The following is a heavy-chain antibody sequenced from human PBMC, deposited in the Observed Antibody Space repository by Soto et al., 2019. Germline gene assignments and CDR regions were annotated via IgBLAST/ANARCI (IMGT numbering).Heavy chain of an antibody. D-gene: IGHD1-26*01. CDR2: ISGSGGST. CDR1: GFTFSSYA. CDR3: ETDLIRGGTGNKGGYYYYGMDV. J-gene: IGHJ6*02. V-gene: IGHV3-23*01. Sequence: GGSLRLSCAASGFTFSSYAMSWVRQAPGKGLEWVSAISGSGGSTYYADSVKGRFTISRDNSKNTLYLQINSLRAQATAVYYCETDLIRGGTGNKGGYYYYGMDVWGQGITVNVS.